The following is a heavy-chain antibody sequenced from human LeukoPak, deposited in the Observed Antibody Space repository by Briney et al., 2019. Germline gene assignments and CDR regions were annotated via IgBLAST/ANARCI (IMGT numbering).Heavy chain of an antibody. CDR1: GYTFTSYD. CDR3: ARHNPPSIRGFDAFDI. Sequence: GASVKVSCKASGYTFTSYDINWVRQATGQGLEWMGWMNPNSGNTGYAQKFQGRVTMTRNTSISTAYMELSSLRSEDTAVYYCARHNPPSIRGFDAFDIWGQGTMVTVSS. J-gene: IGHJ3*02. CDR2: MNPNSGNT. V-gene: IGHV1-8*01. D-gene: IGHD1-14*01.